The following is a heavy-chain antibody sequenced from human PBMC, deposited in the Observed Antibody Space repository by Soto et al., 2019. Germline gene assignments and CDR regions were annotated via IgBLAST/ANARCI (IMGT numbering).Heavy chain of an antibody. CDR2: LFHDGTA. J-gene: IGHJ4*02. Sequence: SETLSLTCAVSGVSISSGNWWTWVRQTPQRGLEYIGELFHDGTANYYPSFERRVAISVDTSKSQSSLRMTSVTAADTAMYSCAGSSARSMFDYWGPGTLVTVSS. CDR3: AGSSARSMFDY. CDR1: GVSISSGNW. D-gene: IGHD2-2*01. V-gene: IGHV4-4*02.